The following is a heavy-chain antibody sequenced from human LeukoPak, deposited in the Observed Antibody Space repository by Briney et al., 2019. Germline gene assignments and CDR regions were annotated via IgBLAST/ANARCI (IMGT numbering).Heavy chain of an antibody. D-gene: IGHD3-22*01. Sequence: SETLSLTCTVSGGSISSYYWSWIRQPPGKGLEWIGYIYYSGSTNYNPSLKSRVTISVDTSKNQFSLKLSSVTAADTAVYYCARLSGYDSSGYYHWYFDLWGRGTLVTVSS. CDR3: ARLSGYDSSGYYHWYFDL. J-gene: IGHJ2*01. CDR1: GGSISSYY. CDR2: IYYSGST. V-gene: IGHV4-59*08.